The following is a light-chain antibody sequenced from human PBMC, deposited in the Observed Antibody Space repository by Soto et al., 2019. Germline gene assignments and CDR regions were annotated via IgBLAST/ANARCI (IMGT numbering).Light chain of an antibody. Sequence: QSALTQPPSVSAAPGQRITISCSGSSSNIGKNYVSWYQQVPGTAPKLLIYDNNKRPSGIPDRFSGSKSVTSATLGITGLQTGDEADYYCGTWDNTQNGYVFGAGTKLTVL. CDR1: SSNIGKNY. V-gene: IGLV1-51*01. J-gene: IGLJ1*01. CDR2: DNN. CDR3: GTWDNTQNGYV.